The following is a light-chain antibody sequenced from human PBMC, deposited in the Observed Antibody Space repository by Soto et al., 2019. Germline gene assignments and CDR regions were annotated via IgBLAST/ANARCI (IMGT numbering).Light chain of an antibody. CDR2: DVS. V-gene: IGLV2-14*01. Sequence: QSALTQPASVSGSPGESITISCTGTSSDVGRYNYVSWYQQHPGKAPKLLIHDVSDRPSGVSNRFSGSKSGNTASLTISGLQAEDEADYYCSSYTTRTTYIFGTGTKLTVL. J-gene: IGLJ1*01. CDR1: SSDVGRYNY. CDR3: SSYTTRTTYI.